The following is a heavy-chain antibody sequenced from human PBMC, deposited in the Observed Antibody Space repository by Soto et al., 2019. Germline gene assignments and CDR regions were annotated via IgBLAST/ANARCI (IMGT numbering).Heavy chain of an antibody. D-gene: IGHD6-19*01. CDR2: ISGSGGST. CDR3: AKVTDSSGWYGNYFDY. Sequence: VQLLESGGGLVQPGGSLRLSCAASGFTFSSYAMSWVRQAPGKGLEWVSAISGSGGSTYYADSVKGRFTISRDNSKNTLYLQMNSLRAEDTAVYYCAKVTDSSGWYGNYFDYWGQGTLVTVSS. V-gene: IGHV3-23*01. CDR1: GFTFSSYA. J-gene: IGHJ4*02.